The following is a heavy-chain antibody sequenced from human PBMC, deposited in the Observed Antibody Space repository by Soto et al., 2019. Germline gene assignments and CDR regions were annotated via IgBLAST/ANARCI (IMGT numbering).Heavy chain of an antibody. CDR1: GFTFSSYW. CDR3: ASQNTGDYGYYYYYYMDV. CDR2: IKQDGSEK. V-gene: IGHV3-7*01. J-gene: IGHJ6*03. D-gene: IGHD4-17*01. Sequence: AGGSLRLSCAASGFTFSSYWMSWVRQAPGKGLEWVANIKQDGSEKYYVDSVKGRFTISRDNAKNSLYLQMNSLRAEDTAVYYCASQNTGDYGYYYYYYMDVWGKGTTVTVSS.